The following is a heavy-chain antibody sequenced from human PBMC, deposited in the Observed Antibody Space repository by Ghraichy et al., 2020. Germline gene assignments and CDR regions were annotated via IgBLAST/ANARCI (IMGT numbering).Heavy chain of an antibody. CDR3: ARGSDFFDATPPGPDY. V-gene: IGHV3-48*02. J-gene: IGHJ4*02. CDR2: ISSSGRTI. CDR1: GFTFSYYS. Sequence: GGSLRLSCAASGFTFSYYSMHWVRQAPRKGLECVSYISSSGRTIYYTDSVEGRFTISRDNAKNSLYLQMNSLRDEDTALYYCARGSDFFDATPPGPDYWGQGTLVTVSS. D-gene: IGHD2-15*01.